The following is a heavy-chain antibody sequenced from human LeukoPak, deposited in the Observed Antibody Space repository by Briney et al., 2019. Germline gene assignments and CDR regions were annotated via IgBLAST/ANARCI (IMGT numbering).Heavy chain of an antibody. J-gene: IGHJ6*02. CDR2: FYSGGST. Sequence: SETLSLTCTVFGDSISGSKYFWGWIRQPPGKGLEWIGNFYSGGSTYYNPSLKRRVAISEDTSGKQFSLRLGSVTAADTAFYYCARGRNNQITMIRGPNHYFGLDFWGQGTTVIVSS. D-gene: IGHD3-10*01. V-gene: IGHV4-39*07. CDR3: ARGRNNQITMIRGPNHYFGLDF. CDR1: GDSISGSKYF.